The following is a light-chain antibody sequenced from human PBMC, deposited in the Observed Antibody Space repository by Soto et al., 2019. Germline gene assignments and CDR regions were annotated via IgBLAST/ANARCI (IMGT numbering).Light chain of an antibody. CDR3: QQYGSSPGT. CDR1: QSVSSSY. V-gene: IGKV3-20*01. J-gene: IGKJ1*01. CDR2: GAS. Sequence: EIVMTQSPATVSVSPGERATLSCRASQSVSSSYLAWYQQKPGQAPRLLIYGASSRATGIPDRFSGSGSGTDFTLTISRLEPEDFAVYYCQQYGSSPGTFGQGTKVDIK.